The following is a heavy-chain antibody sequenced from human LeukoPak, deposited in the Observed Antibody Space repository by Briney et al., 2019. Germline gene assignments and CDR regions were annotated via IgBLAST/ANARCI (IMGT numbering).Heavy chain of an antibody. D-gene: IGHD5-18*01. CDR1: GVSISGSDYY. CDR2: IYHSGST. CDR3: ARTTEGGYTYGYFYYYYMDV. J-gene: IGHJ6*03. Sequence: PSETLSLTCSVSGVSISGSDYYWGWIRQPPGKGPEWTGTIYHSGSTYYYPSLESRVTISVDTSKNQFSLKLSSVTAADTAVYYCARTTEGGYTYGYFYYYYMDVWGKGTTVTISS. V-gene: IGHV4-39*07.